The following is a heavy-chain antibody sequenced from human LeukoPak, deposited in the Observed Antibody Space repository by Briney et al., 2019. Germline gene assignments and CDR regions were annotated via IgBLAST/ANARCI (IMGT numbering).Heavy chain of an antibody. Sequence: PGGSLRLSCAASGFTFSSYEMNWVRQAPGKGLEWVSYISSSGSTIYYADSVKGRFTISGDNAKNSLYLQMHSLRSEDTAVYYCARVLYNWNDVLDYWGQGTLVTVSS. J-gene: IGHJ4*02. CDR3: ARVLYNWNDVLDY. V-gene: IGHV3-48*03. CDR1: GFTFSSYE. D-gene: IGHD1-20*01. CDR2: ISSSGSTI.